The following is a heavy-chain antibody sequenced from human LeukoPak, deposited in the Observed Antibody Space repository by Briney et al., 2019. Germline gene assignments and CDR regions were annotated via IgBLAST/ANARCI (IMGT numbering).Heavy chain of an antibody. CDR2: IYYSGST. CDR1: GGSISSGGYY. Sequence: SETLSLTCTVSGGSISSGGYYWSWLRQHPGKGLEWIGYIYYSGSTYYNPSLKSRVTISVDTSKNQFSLKLSSVTAADTAVYYCARTPGIAAAGDGYWGQGTLVTVSS. CDR3: ARTPGIAAAGDGY. D-gene: IGHD6-13*01. V-gene: IGHV4-31*03. J-gene: IGHJ4*02.